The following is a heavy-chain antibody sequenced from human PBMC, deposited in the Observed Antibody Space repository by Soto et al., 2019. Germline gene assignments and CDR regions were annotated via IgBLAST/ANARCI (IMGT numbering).Heavy chain of an antibody. D-gene: IGHD3-3*01. Sequence: SETLSLTCTVSDGSVSSGSYYWSWIRQPPGKGLEWIGYIYYSGSTNYNPSLKSRATISVDTSKNQFSLRLSSVSAADTAVYYCARGRITIFGVVNYYYRMDVWGQGTTVTVSS. CDR2: IYYSGST. V-gene: IGHV4-61*01. J-gene: IGHJ6*02. CDR3: ARGRITIFGVVNYYYRMDV. CDR1: DGSVSSGSYY.